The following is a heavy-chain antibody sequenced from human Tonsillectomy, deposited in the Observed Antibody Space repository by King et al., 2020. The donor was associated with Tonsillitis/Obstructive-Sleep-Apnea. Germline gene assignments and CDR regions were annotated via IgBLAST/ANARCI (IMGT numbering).Heavy chain of an antibody. CDR2: ISSSSSYI. D-gene: IGHD3-10*01. V-gene: IGHV3-21*01. CDR1: GFTFSSYS. J-gene: IGHJ3*02. CDR3: ARDPGSGSSDAFDI. Sequence: VQLVESGGGLVKPGGSLRLSCAASGFTFSSYSMNWVRQAPGKGLEWVSSISSSSSYIYYADSVKGRFTISRDNAKNSLYLQMNSLRAEDTAVYYCARDPGSGSSDAFDIWGQGTIVTVSS.